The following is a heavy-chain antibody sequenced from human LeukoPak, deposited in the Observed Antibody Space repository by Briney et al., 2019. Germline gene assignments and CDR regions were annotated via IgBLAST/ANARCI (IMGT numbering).Heavy chain of an antibody. Sequence: SETLSLTCAVSGYSISGGYYWGWIRQPPGKGLEWIGSIYHSGSTYYNPSLKSRVTISVDTSKNQFSLKLSSVTAADTAVYYCATHSSGPYYFDYWGQGTLVTVSS. J-gene: IGHJ4*02. D-gene: IGHD6-19*01. V-gene: IGHV4-38-2*01. CDR2: IYHSGST. CDR3: ATHSSGPYYFDY. CDR1: GYSISGGYY.